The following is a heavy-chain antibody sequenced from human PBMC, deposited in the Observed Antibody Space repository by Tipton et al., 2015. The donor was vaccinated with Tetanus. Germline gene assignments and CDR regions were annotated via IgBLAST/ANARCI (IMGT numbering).Heavy chain of an antibody. D-gene: IGHD6-19*01. J-gene: IGHJ4*02. CDR1: GYTFNTFG. Sequence: VQLVQSGAEVKKPGASVKVSCKASGYTFNTFGISWVRQAPGQGLEWMGWISVYNGNTNYAQKLQGRVTLTTDTPTSTAYMELRSLRPDDTAVYYCARVPTNPLAVDRPTDNWGQGTLVTVSS. CDR2: ISVYNGNT. CDR3: ARVPTNPLAVDRPTDN. V-gene: IGHV1-18*01.